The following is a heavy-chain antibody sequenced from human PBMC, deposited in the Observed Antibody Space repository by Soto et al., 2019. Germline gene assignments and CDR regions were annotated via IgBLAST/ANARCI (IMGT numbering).Heavy chain of an antibody. D-gene: IGHD2-15*01. Sequence: ASVKVSCKASGYTFTGYYMHWVRQAPGQGLEWMGWINPNSGGTNYAQKFQGWVTMTRDTSISTAYMELSRLRSDDTAVYYCARDMALGYCSGGSCHNWFDPWGQGTLVTVSS. CDR2: INPNSGGT. CDR1: GYTFTGYY. V-gene: IGHV1-2*04. J-gene: IGHJ5*02. CDR3: ARDMALGYCSGGSCHNWFDP.